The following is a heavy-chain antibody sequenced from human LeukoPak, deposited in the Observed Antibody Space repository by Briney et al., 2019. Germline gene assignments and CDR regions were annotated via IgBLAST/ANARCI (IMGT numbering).Heavy chain of an antibody. CDR1: GFTFSSYE. Sequence: GGSLRLSCEASGFTFSSYEMNWVRHAPGKGPEWVAWISSSTGNVYYADSVKGRFTISRDNAKNSVYLQMNSLRAEDTAVYYCARDPTARQNWDDFTLDYWGQGALVTVSS. D-gene: IGHD1-1*01. CDR3: ARDPTARQNWDDFTLDY. J-gene: IGHJ4*02. V-gene: IGHV3-48*03. CDR2: ISSSTGNV.